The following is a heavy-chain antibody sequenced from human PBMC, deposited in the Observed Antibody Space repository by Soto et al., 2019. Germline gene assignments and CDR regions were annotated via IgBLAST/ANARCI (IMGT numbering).Heavy chain of an antibody. CDR1: GGTFSSYA. J-gene: IGHJ5*02. V-gene: IGHV1-69*12. CDR3: ARGTDIVLVPAAHNWFDP. CDR2: IIPIFGTA. Sequence: QVQLVQSGAEVKKPGSSVKVSCKASGGTFSSYAISWVRQAPGQGLEWMGGIIPIFGTANYAQKFQGRVTITADESTSTAYMELSSLRSEDTDVYYCARGTDIVLVPAAHNWFDPWRQGTLVTVSS. D-gene: IGHD2-2*01.